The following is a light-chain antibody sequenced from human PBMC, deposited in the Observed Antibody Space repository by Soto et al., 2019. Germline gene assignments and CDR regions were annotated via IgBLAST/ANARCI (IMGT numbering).Light chain of an antibody. Sequence: QSALTQPASVSGSPGQSITISCTGTSSDVESYNVVSWYQQHPGKAPKLMIYEGSKRSSGVSNRFSGSKSGNTASLTIFGLQAEDEADYYCCSNAGSSTSNWVFGGGTKVTVL. J-gene: IGLJ3*02. CDR1: SSDVESYNV. V-gene: IGLV2-23*01. CDR2: EGS. CDR3: CSNAGSSTSNWV.